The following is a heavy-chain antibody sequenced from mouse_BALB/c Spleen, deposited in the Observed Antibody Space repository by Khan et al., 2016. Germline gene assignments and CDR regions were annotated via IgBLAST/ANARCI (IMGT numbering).Heavy chain of an antibody. V-gene: IGHV9-4*02. CDR2: INTHYGVS. CDR1: GYTFTTAG. Sequence: QSQWGQSGPELKKPGASVRISCKASGYTFTTAGMQWVQKMPGKGLKWIGWINTHYGVSKYADDFKGRSAFALETSASTAYIQISNVKSEDSATYFCAIYDGYYYWGQGTTLTVSS. J-gene: IGHJ2*01. D-gene: IGHD2-3*01. CDR3: AIYDGYYY.